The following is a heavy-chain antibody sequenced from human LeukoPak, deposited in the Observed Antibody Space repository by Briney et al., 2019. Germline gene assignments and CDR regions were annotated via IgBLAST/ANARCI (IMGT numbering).Heavy chain of an antibody. CDR2: ISGSGGST. J-gene: IGHJ3*02. V-gene: IGHV3-23*01. CDR1: GFTFSSYA. CDR3: ARDPTYYYDSSGSHDAFDI. D-gene: IGHD3-22*01. Sequence: GGSLRLSCAASGFTFSSYAMSWVRQAPGKGLEWVSAISGSGGSTYYADSVKGRFTISRDNSKNTLYLQMNSLRAEDTAVYYCARDPTYYYDSSGSHDAFDIWGQGTMVTVSS.